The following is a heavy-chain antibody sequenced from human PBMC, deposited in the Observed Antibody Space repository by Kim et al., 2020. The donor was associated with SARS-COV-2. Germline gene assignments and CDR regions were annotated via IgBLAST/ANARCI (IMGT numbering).Heavy chain of an antibody. CDR2: IYYTGST. CDR1: GASISSSSYY. CDR3: ARRYSSSYYGWYFDL. Sequence: SETLSLTCTVSGASISSSSYYWGWIRQPPGKGLEWIGSIYYTGSTYYNPSLKSRVTISADTSKNQFSLKLSSVTAADTAVYYCARRYSSSYYGWYFDLWGRGTLVTVSS. V-gene: IGHV4-39*01. J-gene: IGHJ2*01. D-gene: IGHD6-13*01.